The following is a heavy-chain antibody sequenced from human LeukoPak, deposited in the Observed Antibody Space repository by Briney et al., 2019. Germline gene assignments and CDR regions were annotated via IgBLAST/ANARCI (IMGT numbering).Heavy chain of an antibody. CDR2: ISAYNGNT. CDR1: GYTFTSYG. J-gene: IGHJ6*02. D-gene: IGHD5-12*01. CDR3: ARDSEPYSGYDSYYYGMDV. V-gene: IGHV1-18*01. Sequence: ASVKVSCKASGYTFTSYGISWVRQAPGQGLEWMGWISAYNGNTNYAQKLQGRVTMTTDTSTSTAYMELSSLRSEDTAVYYCARDSEPYSGYDSYYYGMDVWGQGTTVTVSS.